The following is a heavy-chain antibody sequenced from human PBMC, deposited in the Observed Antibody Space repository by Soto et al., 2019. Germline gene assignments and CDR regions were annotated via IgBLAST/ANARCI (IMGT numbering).Heavy chain of an antibody. CDR1: GFIFSSYG. Sequence: QVQLLESGGGVVQPGRSLRLSCATSGFIFSSYGMHWVRQGPGKGLEWVAVIWYDGTNKYYADSVNGRFTISRDDSKNTLYLQMNSLRAEDTAVYYCARGPMTTVTTWGDWYFDLWGRGTLVTVSS. J-gene: IGHJ2*01. CDR3: ARGPMTTVTTWGDWYFDL. D-gene: IGHD4-17*01. CDR2: IWYDGTNK. V-gene: IGHV3-33*01.